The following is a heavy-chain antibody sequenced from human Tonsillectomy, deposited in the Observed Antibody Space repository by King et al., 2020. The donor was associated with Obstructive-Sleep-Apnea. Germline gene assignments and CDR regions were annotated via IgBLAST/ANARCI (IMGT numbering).Heavy chain of an antibody. CDR3: AIGGGGLIIADAFDV. V-gene: IGHV3-66*01. CDR1: EVTGRSNY. CDR2: IYSGGTT. D-gene: IGHD2-8*01. J-gene: IGHJ3*01. Sequence: VQLVESGGGLVQPGGSLRLSCSVSEVTGRSNYMSWVRQAPGKGLERVSVIYSGGTTFYADSVKGRFPIARDNSENTVYLQMNSARAEDTAVYYCAIGGGGLIIADAFDVWAKGQWSSSLQ.